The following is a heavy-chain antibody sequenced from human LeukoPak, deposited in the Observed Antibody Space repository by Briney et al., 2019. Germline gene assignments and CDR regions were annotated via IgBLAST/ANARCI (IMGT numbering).Heavy chain of an antibody. CDR3: ECRQLANNWLDP. CDR2: ISGSGGST. CDR1: GFTFSSYA. D-gene: IGHD6-13*01. Sequence: PGGSLRLSCAASGFTFSSYAMSWVRQAPGKGLEWVSAISGSGGSTYYADSVKGRFTIFRDNSKNTLYLQMNSLRAEDTAVYYCECRQLANNWLDPWGQGTLVTVSS. J-gene: IGHJ5*02. V-gene: IGHV3-23*01.